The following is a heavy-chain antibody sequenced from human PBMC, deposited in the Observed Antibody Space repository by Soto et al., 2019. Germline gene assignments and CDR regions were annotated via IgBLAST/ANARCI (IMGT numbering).Heavy chain of an antibody. Sequence: SETLSLTCTVSGGSISSYYWSWIRQPPGKGLEWIGYIYFSGGTNYNPSLKSRVTISVDTSKNQISMKMSSVTAADTAVYYCARESRSWYGSIWDYWGQGTLVTVSS. V-gene: IGHV4-59*12. J-gene: IGHJ4*02. CDR1: GGSISSYY. CDR2: IYFSGGT. CDR3: ARESRSWYGSIWDY. D-gene: IGHD6-13*01.